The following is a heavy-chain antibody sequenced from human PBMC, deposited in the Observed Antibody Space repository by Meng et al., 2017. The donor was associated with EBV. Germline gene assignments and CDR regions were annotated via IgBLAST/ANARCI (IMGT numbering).Heavy chain of an antibody. CDR2: IIPIFGTA. V-gene: IGHV1-69*06. CDR1: GGTFSRYA. J-gene: IGHJ4*02. Sequence: QGELVQAGAEVETPGSSVKVSCKASGGTFSRYAISWVRQAPGQGLEWMGGIIPIFGTANYAQKFQGRVTITADKSTSTAYMELSSLRSEDTAVYYCARAEIAAAGRLDYWGQGTLVTVSS. D-gene: IGHD6-13*01. CDR3: ARAEIAAAGRLDY.